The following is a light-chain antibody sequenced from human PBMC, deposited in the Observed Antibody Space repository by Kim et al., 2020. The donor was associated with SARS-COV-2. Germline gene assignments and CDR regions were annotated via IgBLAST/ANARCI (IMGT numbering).Light chain of an antibody. CDR2: EDR. V-gene: IGLV3-1*01. CDR3: QAWDTSTVV. CDR1: KLEDKS. Sequence: SVSPGQTASITCSGDKLEDKSASWYQQKPGQSPVVVIYEDRKRPSGIPERFSGSNSGDTATLTIRGTQAMDEADYFCQAWDTSTVVFGGGTKLTVL. J-gene: IGLJ2*01.